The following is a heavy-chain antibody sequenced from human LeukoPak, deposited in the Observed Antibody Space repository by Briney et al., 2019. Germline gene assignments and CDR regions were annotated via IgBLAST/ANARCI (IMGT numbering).Heavy chain of an antibody. CDR2: IYTGGST. V-gene: IGHV3-53*01. Sequence: GGSLRLSCAASGFIVSTNYMSWVRQAPGKGLEWVSVIYTGGSTYYADSVKGRFTISRDNAKNSLYLQMNSLRAEDTAVYYCARDPSPTYYYDSSGSDAFDIWGQGTMVTVSS. CDR1: GFIVSTNY. CDR3: ARDPSPTYYYDSSGSDAFDI. J-gene: IGHJ3*02. D-gene: IGHD3-22*01.